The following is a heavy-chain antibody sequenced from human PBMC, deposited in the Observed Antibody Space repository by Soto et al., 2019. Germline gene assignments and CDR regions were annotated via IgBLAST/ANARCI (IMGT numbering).Heavy chain of an antibody. J-gene: IGHJ4*02. CDR2: IYPGDSKT. CDR1: GYSFTSYW. D-gene: IGHD3-10*01. Sequence: GESLKISCKGSGYSFTSYWISWVRQMPGKGLEWMGIIYPGDSKTTYSPSFQGQVTISADKSISTAYLQWSSLKASDTAMYYCARHSPTESGSLIDYWGQGTLVTVSS. V-gene: IGHV5-51*01. CDR3: ARHSPTESGSLIDY.